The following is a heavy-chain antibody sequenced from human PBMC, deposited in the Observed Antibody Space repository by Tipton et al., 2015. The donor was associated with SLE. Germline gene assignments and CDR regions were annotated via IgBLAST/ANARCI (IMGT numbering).Heavy chain of an antibody. CDR2: IYYSGSS. Sequence: TLSLTCTVSGGSISSTTYYWGWIRQPPGKGLEWIGIIYYSGSSYCNPSLKSRVTISVDTSKNQFSLRLSSVTAADTAVYYCARDFPLELNPLVLVFEIWGPGATAAVAS. V-gene: IGHV4-39*07. D-gene: IGHD1-26*01. J-gene: IGHJ6*01. CDR1: GGSISSTTYY. CDR3: ARDFPLELNPLVLVFEI.